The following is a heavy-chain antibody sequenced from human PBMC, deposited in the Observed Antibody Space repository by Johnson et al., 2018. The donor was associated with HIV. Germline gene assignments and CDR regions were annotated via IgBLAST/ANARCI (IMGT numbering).Heavy chain of an antibody. CDR2: IRYDASNK. D-gene: IGHD3-10*01. Sequence: VQLVESGGDVVQPGGSLRLSCAASGFTFSSYGMHCVRHAPVKWLEWVAFIRYDASNKYAADSVKGSFTISRENAKNSLYLQMNSLRAGDTAVYYCARDTRGEGAFDIWGQGTMVTVSS. CDR1: GFTFSSYG. CDR3: ARDTRGEGAFDI. V-gene: IGHV3-30*02. J-gene: IGHJ3*02.